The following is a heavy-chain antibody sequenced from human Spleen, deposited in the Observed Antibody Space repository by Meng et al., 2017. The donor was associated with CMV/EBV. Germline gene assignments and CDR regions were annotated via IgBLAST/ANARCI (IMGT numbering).Heavy chain of an antibody. V-gene: IGHV1-46*01. J-gene: IGHJ4*02. CDR1: GYKLARHY. Sequence: SGYKLARHYMHWVRQAPGHGPEWMGLINPSGGSTTYAEKFQDRVTLTRDTSTNTVSMELTSLASEDTAVYYCARGESSSWPPYFDYWGQGTLVTVSS. CDR3: ARGESSSWPPYFDY. CDR2: INPSGGST. D-gene: IGHD6-13*01.